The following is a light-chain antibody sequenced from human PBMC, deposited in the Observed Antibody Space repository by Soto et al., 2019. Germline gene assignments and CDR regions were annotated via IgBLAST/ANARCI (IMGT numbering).Light chain of an antibody. Sequence: EVVLTQSPDTLSLSPGDGATLSCRASQSVRSNYLAWYQHRPGQAPRLLIYGTSNRATGIPDRFSGSGSGTDFSLTISSLEPGDLAVYYCQQYGSSPRTFGKGTKV. CDR3: QQYGSSPRT. J-gene: IGKJ1*01. CDR1: QSVRSNY. CDR2: GTS. V-gene: IGKV3-20*01.